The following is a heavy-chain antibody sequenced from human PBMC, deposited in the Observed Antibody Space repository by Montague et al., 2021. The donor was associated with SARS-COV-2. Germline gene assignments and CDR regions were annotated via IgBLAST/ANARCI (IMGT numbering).Heavy chain of an antibody. CDR3: ARGRQHINMVVVVVTGGEYYFDF. J-gene: IGHJ4*02. CDR1: GGSFSGYY. CDR2: INRSGST. V-gene: IGHV4-34*01. D-gene: IGHD3-22*01. Sequence: SETLSLTCAVYGGSFSGYYWSWIRQPPGKGLEWIGEINRSGSTNYNPSLKSRVTISVDTSKNQFSLKLSSVTAADTAVYYCARGRQHINMVVVVVTGGEYYFDFWGQGTLVAVSS.